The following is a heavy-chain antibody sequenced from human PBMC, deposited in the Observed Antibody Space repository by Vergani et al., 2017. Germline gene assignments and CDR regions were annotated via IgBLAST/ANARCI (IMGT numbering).Heavy chain of an antibody. CDR3: AIHVTQDYYNDSDYFDY. V-gene: IGHV4-39*01. CDR1: GGSFFNSRYY. D-gene: IGHD3-22*01. CDR2: MDYNGRA. Sequence: QVQLHESGPGLVKPSETLSLTCSVTGGSFFNSRYYWGWIRQPPGKGLEWIGSMDYNGRAYYTPSLRRRVAISIDTSKMQFSLKLYSLTAADTAIYYCAIHVTQDYYNDSDYFDYWGLGTLVTVSS. J-gene: IGHJ4*02.